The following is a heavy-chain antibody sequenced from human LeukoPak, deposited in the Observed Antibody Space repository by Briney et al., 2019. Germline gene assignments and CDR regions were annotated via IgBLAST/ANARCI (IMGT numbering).Heavy chain of an antibody. CDR2: IYYSGST. CDR1: GGSISSSSYY. D-gene: IGHD6-19*01. V-gene: IGHV4-39*01. J-gene: IGHJ3*02. Sequence: PSETLSLTCTVSGGSISSSSYYWGWIRQPPGKGLEWIGSIYYSGSTYYNPSLKSRVTISVDTSKNQFSLKLSSVTAADTAVYYCARIEAVADTVDAFDIWGQGTMVTVSS. CDR3: ARIEAVADTVDAFDI.